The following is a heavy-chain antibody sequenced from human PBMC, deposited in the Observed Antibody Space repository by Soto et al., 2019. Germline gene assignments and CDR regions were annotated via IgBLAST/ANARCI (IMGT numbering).Heavy chain of an antibody. Sequence: GSLRLSCAASGFTXSSYSMNWVRQAPGKGLEWVSSISSSSSYIYYSDSVKGRFTISRDNAKNSLYLQMNSLKTEETAVYYCVKLGRNGGGYYYYEYWGQGTQVTVSS. J-gene: IGHJ4*02. V-gene: IGHV3-21*04. CDR2: ISSSSSYI. CDR3: VKLGRNGGGYYYYEY. D-gene: IGHD3-3*01. CDR1: GFTXSSYS.